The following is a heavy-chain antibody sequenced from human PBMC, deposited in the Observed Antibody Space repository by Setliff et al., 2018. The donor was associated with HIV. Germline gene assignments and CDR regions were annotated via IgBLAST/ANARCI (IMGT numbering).Heavy chain of an antibody. CDR3: AVAGRGY. Sequence: ASVKVSCKASGGTFSSYGITYGITWVRQAPGQGLEWMGGIIPTGASTTYAQQFQGRVTMTRNTSIRTAYMELSSLRSEDTAVYYCAVAGRGYWGQGTLVTVSS. V-gene: IGHV1-8*02. J-gene: IGHJ4*02. D-gene: IGHD6-19*01. CDR2: IIPTGAST. CDR1: GGTFSSYG.